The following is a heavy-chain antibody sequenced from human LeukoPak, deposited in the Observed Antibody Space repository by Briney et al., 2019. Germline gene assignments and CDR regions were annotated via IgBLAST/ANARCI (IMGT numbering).Heavy chain of an antibody. J-gene: IGHJ6*03. D-gene: IGHD1-26*01. V-gene: IGHV1-46*01. Sequence: ASVKVSCKASGYTFTSYYMHWVRQAPGQGLEWMGIINPSGGSTSYAQKFQGRVTMTRDTSTSTVYMELSSLRSEDTAVYYCARALRIVGAKGNYYYYYMDVWGKGTTVTASS. CDR1: GYTFTSYY. CDR3: ARALRIVGAKGNYYYYYMDV. CDR2: INPSGGST.